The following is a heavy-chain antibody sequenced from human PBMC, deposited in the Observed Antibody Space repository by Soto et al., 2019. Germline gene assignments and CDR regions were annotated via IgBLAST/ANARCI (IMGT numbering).Heavy chain of an antibody. CDR3: ARDSATEGPYYFDY. CDR2: INPNSGGT. Sequence: ASVKVSCKASGYTFTGYYMHWVRQAPGQGLEWMGWINPNSGGTNYAQKFQGWVTMTRDTSISTAYMELSRLRSDDTAVYYCARDSATEGPYYFDYWGQGTLVTVSS. J-gene: IGHJ4*02. V-gene: IGHV1-2*04. D-gene: IGHD6-25*01. CDR1: GYTFTGYY.